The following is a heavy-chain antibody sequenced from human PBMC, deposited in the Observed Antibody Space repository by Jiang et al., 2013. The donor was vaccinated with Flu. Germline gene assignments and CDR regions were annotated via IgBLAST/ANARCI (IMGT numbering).Heavy chain of an antibody. J-gene: IGHJ4*02. V-gene: IGHV3-74*01. CDR1: GFTFSNYW. CDR2: INSDGSST. CDR3: AKGGRAHFDY. Sequence: VQLVESGGGLVQPGGSLRLSCAASGFTFSNYWMHWVRQAPGKGLVWVSRINSDGSSTSYADSAKGRFTISRDNAKNTLYLQMNSLRAEDTAVYYCAKGGRAHFDYWGQGTLVTVSS. D-gene: IGHD3-16*01.